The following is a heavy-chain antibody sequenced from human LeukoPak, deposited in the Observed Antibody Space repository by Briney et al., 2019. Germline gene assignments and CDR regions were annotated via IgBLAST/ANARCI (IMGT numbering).Heavy chain of an antibody. V-gene: IGHV4-59*13. CDR2: IYYSGST. D-gene: IGHD3-22*01. J-gene: IGHJ6*02. Sequence: PSETLSLTSTVSGGSISSYYWSWIRQPPGKGLEWIGYIYYSGSTNYNPSLKSRVTISVDTSKNQFSLKLSSVTAADTAVYYCARVVVLGSLYYYYGMDVWGQGTTVTVSS. CDR1: GGSISSYY. CDR3: ARVVVLGSLYYYYGMDV.